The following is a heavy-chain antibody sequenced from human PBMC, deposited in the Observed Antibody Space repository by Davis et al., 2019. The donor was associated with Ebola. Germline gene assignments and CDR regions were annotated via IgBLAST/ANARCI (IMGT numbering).Heavy chain of an antibody. V-gene: IGHV3-73*01. J-gene: IGHJ4*02. CDR1: GFTFSGSA. CDR3: TRLGDYSDYGGHY. D-gene: IGHD4-11*01. CDR2: IRSKPKGYAT. Sequence: PGGSLRLSCAASGFTFSGSAMHWVRQASGKGLEWVGRIRSKPKGYATAYAASVKGRFTISRDDSENTSYLQMNSLKIEDTAVYSCTRLGDYSDYGGHYWGQGTLVTVSS.